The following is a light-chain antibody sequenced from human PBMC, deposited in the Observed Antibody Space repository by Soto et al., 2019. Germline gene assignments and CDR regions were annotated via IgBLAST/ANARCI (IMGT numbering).Light chain of an antibody. CDR2: DTS. CDR1: TGAVTSGHY. CDR3: LLSSSGARPVV. Sequence: QAVVTQEPSLTVSPGGTVTLTCGSSTGAVTSGHYPYWFQQKPGQAPRTLIYDTSNKHSWTPARFSGSLLGGKAALTLSGAQPEDEAEYYRLLSSSGARPVVFGGGTKLTVL. J-gene: IGLJ2*01. V-gene: IGLV7-46*01.